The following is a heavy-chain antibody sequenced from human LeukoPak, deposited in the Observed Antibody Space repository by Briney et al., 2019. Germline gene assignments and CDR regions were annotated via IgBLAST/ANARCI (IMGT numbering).Heavy chain of an antibody. CDR1: GYTFTSYD. CDR2: MNPNSGNA. Sequence: ASVKVSCKASGYTFTSYDINWVRQATGQGLEWMGWMNPNSGNAGYAQKFQGRVTITRNTSISTAYMELSSLRSEDTAVYYCARDSGGPAWFDPWGQGTLVTVSS. CDR3: ARDSGGPAWFDP. V-gene: IGHV1-8*01. J-gene: IGHJ5*02. D-gene: IGHD4-23*01.